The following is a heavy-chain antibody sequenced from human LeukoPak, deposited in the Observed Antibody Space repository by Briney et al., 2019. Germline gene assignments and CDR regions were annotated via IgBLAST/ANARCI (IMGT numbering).Heavy chain of an antibody. CDR1: GFTFSSYA. V-gene: IGHV3-30-3*01. J-gene: IGHJ4*02. CDR2: ISYDGSNK. D-gene: IGHD2-15*01. CDR3: AKDWQRYCSGGSCYFFDY. Sequence: GRSLRLSCAASGFTFSSYAMHWVRQAPGKGLEWVAVISYDGSNKYYADSVKGRFTISRDNSKNTLSLQMNSLRAEDTAVYYCAKDWQRYCSGGSCYFFDYWGQGTLVTVSS.